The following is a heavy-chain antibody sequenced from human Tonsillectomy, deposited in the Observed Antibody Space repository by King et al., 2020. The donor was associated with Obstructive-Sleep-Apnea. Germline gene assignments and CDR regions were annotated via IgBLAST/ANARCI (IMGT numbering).Heavy chain of an antibody. CDR3: AAPKRRYGSAYYGIDY. V-gene: IGHV3-30*04. CDR1: GFTFSSYA. CDR2: ISYDGSNK. J-gene: IGHJ4*02. D-gene: IGHD3-3*01. Sequence: VQLVESGGGVVQPGRSLRLSCAASGFTFSSYAMHWVRQAPGKGLEWVAVISYDGSNKYYADSVKGRFTISRDNSKNTRYLQMNSLRAEETAVYYCAAPKRRYGSAYYGIDYWGQGTLVTVSS.